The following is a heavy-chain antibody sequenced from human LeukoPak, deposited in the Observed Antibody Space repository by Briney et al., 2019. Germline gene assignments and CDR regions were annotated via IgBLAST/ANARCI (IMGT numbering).Heavy chain of an antibody. J-gene: IGHJ4*02. D-gene: IGHD5-24*01. V-gene: IGHV4-34*12. Sequence: PSETLSLTCAVYGESLNYYYWSWIRRSPEKGLEWIGEVFDGKTTNYNPSLKSRVTISAVTSSNQFSLNLKSVTAADTAVYYCASGAWATRLHSWAQGTLVIVSS. CDR3: ASGAWATRLHS. CDR1: GESLNYYY. CDR2: VFDGKTT.